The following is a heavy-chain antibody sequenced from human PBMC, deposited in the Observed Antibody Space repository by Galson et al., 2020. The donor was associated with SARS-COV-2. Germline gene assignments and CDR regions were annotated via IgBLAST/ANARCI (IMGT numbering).Heavy chain of an antibody. CDR2: IYYSGST. D-gene: IGHD3-3*01. V-gene: IGHV4-30-4*01. Sequence: ETSETLSLTCTVSGVSISSGDYYWSWIRQPPGKGLEWIGYIYYSGSTYYNPSLKSRVTISVDTSKNQFSLKLSSVTAADPAVYYCARAKRITIFGVVNWFDPWGQGTLVTVSS. CDR3: ARAKRITIFGVVNWFDP. CDR1: GVSISSGDYY. J-gene: IGHJ5*02.